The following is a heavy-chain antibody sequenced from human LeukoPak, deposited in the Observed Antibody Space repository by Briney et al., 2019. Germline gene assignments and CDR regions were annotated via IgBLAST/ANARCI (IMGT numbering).Heavy chain of an antibody. V-gene: IGHV6-1*01. J-gene: IGHJ4*02. CDR3: ARAITIIRGTLSPFDY. CDR1: GDSVTSNSAA. Sequence: PSQTLSLTCAISGDSVTSNSAAWNWIRQSPSRGLEWLGRTYYRSKWFNDYAVSVKSRMTINPDTSKNQISLQLNSVTPEDTAVYYCARAITIIRGTLSPFDYWGQGTLSPSPQ. D-gene: IGHD3-10*01. CDR2: TYYRSKWFN.